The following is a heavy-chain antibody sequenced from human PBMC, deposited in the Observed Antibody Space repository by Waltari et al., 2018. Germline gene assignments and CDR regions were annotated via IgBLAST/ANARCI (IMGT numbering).Heavy chain of an antibody. V-gene: IGHV6-1*01. J-gene: IGHJ4*02. Sequence: QVQLQQSGPGLVKPSQTLSLTCAVSGDSVSVNSAAAWNWIRQSPSRGLEWLGRTYYRSKWSNEYAASVRSRITINPDTSKNQFSLHLNSVTPEDTAVYYCARGSSSSFDSWGQGILVTVSS. D-gene: IGHD6-13*01. CDR3: ARGSSSSFDS. CDR1: GDSVSVNSAAA. CDR2: TYYRSKWSN.